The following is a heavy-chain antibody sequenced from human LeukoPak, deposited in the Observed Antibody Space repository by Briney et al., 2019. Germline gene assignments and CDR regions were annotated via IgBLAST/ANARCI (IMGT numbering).Heavy chain of an antibody. D-gene: IGHD5-24*01. CDR2: IYGGGNI. V-gene: IGHV3-53*01. CDR3: ARGAGYNYPYYFDY. J-gene: IGHJ4*02. CDR1: GFTVSSNY. Sequence: GGSLRLSCAASGFTVSSNYMNWVRQAPGKGLEWVSVIYGGGNIYYADSMKGRFTISRDNSKNTLYLQMNSLRAEDTAVYYCARGAGYNYPYYFDYWGQGTLVTVSS.